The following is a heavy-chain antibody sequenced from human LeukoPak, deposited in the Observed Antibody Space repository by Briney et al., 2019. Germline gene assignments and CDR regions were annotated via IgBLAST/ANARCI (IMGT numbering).Heavy chain of an antibody. CDR1: GFTFSDYY. Sequence: GGSLRLSCAASGFTFSDYYMSWIRQAPGKGLEWISYISSSSSYTNYADSVKGRFTISRDNAKNSLYLQMNSLRAEDTAVYYCARDTKRFQKYYFGYWGQGTLVTVSS. J-gene: IGHJ4*02. D-gene: IGHD3-3*01. CDR3: ARDTKRFQKYYFGY. V-gene: IGHV3-11*06. CDR2: ISSSSSYT.